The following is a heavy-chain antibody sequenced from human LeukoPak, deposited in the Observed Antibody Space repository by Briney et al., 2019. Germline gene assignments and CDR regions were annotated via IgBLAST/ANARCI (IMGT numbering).Heavy chain of an antibody. J-gene: IGHJ4*02. D-gene: IGHD3-3*01. CDR1: GGSFSGYY. CDR3: ARGPSPYDFWSGYFNY. V-gene: IGHV4-34*01. CDR2: INHSGST. Sequence: SQTLSLTCAVYGGSFSGYYWSWIRQPPGKGLEWIGEINHSGSTNYNPSLKSRVTISVDTSKNQFSLKLSSVTAADTAVYYCARGPSPYDFWSGYFNYWGQGTLVTVSS.